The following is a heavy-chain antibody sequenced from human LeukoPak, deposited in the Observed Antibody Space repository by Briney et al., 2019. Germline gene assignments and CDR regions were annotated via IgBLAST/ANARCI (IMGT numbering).Heavy chain of an antibody. D-gene: IGHD5-24*01. CDR3: ARGRDGYNMD. V-gene: IGHV4-59*01. Sequence: PSETLSLTCAVSGYSISSYYWSWIRQPPGKGLEWIGYIYYSGSTNYNPSLKSRVTISVDTSKNQFSLKLSSVTAADTAVYYCARGRDGYNMDWGQGTLVTVSS. J-gene: IGHJ4*02. CDR2: IYYSGST. CDR1: GYSISSYY.